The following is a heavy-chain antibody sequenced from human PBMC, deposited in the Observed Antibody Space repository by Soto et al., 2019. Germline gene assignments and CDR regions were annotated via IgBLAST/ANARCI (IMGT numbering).Heavy chain of an antibody. CDR3: ARVMDTATVSFYFDY. J-gene: IGHJ4*02. CDR1: GFTFSSYW. V-gene: IGHV3-7*01. CDR2: IKQDGSEK. D-gene: IGHD5-18*01. Sequence: GGSLRLSCAASGFTFSSYWMSWVRQAPGKGLEWVANIKQDGSEKYYVDSVKGRFTISRDNAKNSLYLQMNSLRAEDTAVYYCARVMDTATVSFYFDYWGQGTLVTVSS.